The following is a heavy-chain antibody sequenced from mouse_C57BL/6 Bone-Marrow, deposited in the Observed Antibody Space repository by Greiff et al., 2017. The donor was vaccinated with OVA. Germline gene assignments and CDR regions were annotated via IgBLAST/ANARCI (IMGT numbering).Heavy chain of an antibody. CDR3: ARESLLRCRFAY. CDR1: GYAFTNYL. CDR2: INPGSGGT. J-gene: IGHJ3*01. V-gene: IGHV1-54*01. D-gene: IGHD1-1*01. Sequence: QVQLQQSGAELVRPGTSVKVSCKASGYAFTNYLIEWVKQRPGQGLEWIGVINPGSGGTNYNEKFKGKATLTADKSSSTAYMQLSSLTSEDSAVYFCARESLLRCRFAYCGQGTLVTVSA.